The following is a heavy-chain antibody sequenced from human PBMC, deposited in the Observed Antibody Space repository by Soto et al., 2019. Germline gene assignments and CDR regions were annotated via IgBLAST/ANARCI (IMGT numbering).Heavy chain of an antibody. V-gene: IGHV4-39*01. J-gene: IGHJ3*02. D-gene: IGHD3-16*02. CDR2: IYYSGST. CDR1: GGSISSSSYY. CDR3: ARLDYDYSGGSYQSSARDAFDI. Sequence: SETLSLTCTVSGGSISSSSYYWGWIRQPPGKGLEWIGSIYYSGSTYYNPSLKSRVTISVNTSKNQFSLKLSSVTAADTAVYYCARLDYDYSGGSYQSSARDAFDIWGQGTMVTVSS.